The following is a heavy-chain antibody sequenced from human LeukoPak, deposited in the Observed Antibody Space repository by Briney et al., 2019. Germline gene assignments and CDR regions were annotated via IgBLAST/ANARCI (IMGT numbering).Heavy chain of an antibody. Sequence: SETLSLTCTVSGYSISSGYYWGWIRQPPGKGLEWIGSIYHSGSTYYNPSLKSRVTISVDTSKNQFSLKLSSVTAADTAVYYCARGRRYSGSYINYWGQGTLVTVSS. CDR1: GYSISSGYY. CDR3: ARGRRYSGSYINY. CDR2: IYHSGST. J-gene: IGHJ4*02. V-gene: IGHV4-38-2*02. D-gene: IGHD1-26*01.